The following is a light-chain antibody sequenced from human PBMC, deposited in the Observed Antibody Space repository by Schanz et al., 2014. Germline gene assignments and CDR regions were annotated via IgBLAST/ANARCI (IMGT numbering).Light chain of an antibody. CDR1: QGISNY. CDR2: GAS. J-gene: IGKJ1*01. V-gene: IGKV1-27*01. CDR3: QKYNNALRT. Sequence: DIQMTQSPSSLSASVGDRVTITCRASQGISNYVAWHQQKPGKAPKLLIYGASTLQSGVPSRFSGSGSGTDFTLTISSLQPEDVGTYYCQKYNNALRTFGQGTKVEIK.